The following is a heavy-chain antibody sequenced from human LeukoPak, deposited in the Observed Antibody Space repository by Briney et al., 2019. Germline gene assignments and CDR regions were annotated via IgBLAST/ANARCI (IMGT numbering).Heavy chain of an antibody. CDR2: ISWNSGSI. J-gene: IGHJ5*02. D-gene: IGHD3-9*01. V-gene: IGHV3-9*01. CDR3: AKASYFDGHSWFDP. CDR1: GFTFDDYA. Sequence: GGSLRLSCAASGFTFDDYAMHWVRQAPGKGLEWVSGISWNSGSIGYADSVKGRFTISRDNAKNSLYLQMNSLRAEDTALYYCAKASYFDGHSWFDPWGQGTLVTVSS.